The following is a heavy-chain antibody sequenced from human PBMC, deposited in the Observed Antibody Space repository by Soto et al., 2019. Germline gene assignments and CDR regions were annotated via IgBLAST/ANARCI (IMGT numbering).Heavy chain of an antibody. V-gene: IGHV3-15*07. Sequence: EVQLVESGGGLVKPGGSLRLSCAASGFTFSNAWMNWVRQAPGKGLEWVGRIKRKTDGGTIDYAAPVKGRFTISREDSKNTLYLQMHSLKTEDTAVYYCTTVGYDILTGYRADAFDIWGQGTMVTVSS. CDR2: IKRKTDGGTI. CDR1: GFTFSNAW. D-gene: IGHD3-9*01. J-gene: IGHJ3*02. CDR3: TTVGYDILTGYRADAFDI.